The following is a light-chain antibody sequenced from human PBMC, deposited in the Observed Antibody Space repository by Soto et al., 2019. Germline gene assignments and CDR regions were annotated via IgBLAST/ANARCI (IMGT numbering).Light chain of an antibody. CDR1: SGHGSYA. V-gene: IGLV4-69*01. CDR3: QTWGSGTVV. CDR2: LNSDGSH. J-gene: IGLJ2*01. Sequence: QSVLTQSPSASASLGASVKLTCTLDSGHGSYAVAWHQHQPDRGPRFLMNLNSDGSHTKGDGIPDRFSGSSSGAERYLTISSLQSEDEADFYCQTWGSGTVVFGGGTKLTVL.